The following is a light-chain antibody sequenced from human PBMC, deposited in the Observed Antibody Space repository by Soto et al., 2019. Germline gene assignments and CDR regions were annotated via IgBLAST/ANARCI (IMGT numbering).Light chain of an antibody. CDR1: SSNIETNY. CDR3: AAWEGRRSLVV. V-gene: IGLV1-47*01. J-gene: IGLJ3*02. Sequence: QSVLTQPPSASGTPGQRVTVSCSGSSSNIETNYVYWYQRLPGTAPKLLIVRNNQRPSGVPDRLSGYKSDTSASLAIRGLRSEEEADYFCAAWEGRRSLVVFGGGTTATVL. CDR2: RNN.